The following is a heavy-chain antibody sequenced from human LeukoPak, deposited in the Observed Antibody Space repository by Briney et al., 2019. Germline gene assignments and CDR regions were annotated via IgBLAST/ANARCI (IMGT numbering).Heavy chain of an antibody. D-gene: IGHD1-26*01. CDR2: ISGSGGST. J-gene: IGHJ4*02. Sequence: GGSLRLSCAASGFTFSSYAMSWVRQAPGKGLEWVSAISGSGGSTYYADSVKGRITISRDNSKNTLYLQMNSLRAEDTAVYYCAKDLGMTATRGYFDYWGQGTLVTVSS. V-gene: IGHV3-23*01. CDR3: AKDLGMTATRGYFDY. CDR1: GFTFSSYA.